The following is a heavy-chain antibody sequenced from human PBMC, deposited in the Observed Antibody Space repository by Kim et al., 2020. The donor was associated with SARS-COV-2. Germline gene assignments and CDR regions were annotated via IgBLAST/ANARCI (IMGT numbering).Heavy chain of an antibody. J-gene: IGHJ6*02. V-gene: IGHV3-7*03. D-gene: IGHD6-13*01. CDR3: ARDIIAAAGNEYYYYYGMDV. CDR1: GFTFSSYW. Sequence: GGSLRLSCAASGFTFSSYWMSWVRQAPGKGLEWVANIKQDGSGKYYVDSVKGRFTISRDNAKNSLYLQMNSLRAEDTAVYYCARDIIAAAGNEYYYYYGMDVWRQGTTVTVSS. CDR2: IKQDGSGK.